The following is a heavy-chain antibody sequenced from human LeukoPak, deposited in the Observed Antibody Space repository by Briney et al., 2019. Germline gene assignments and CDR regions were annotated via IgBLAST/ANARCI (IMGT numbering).Heavy chain of an antibody. V-gene: IGHV3-30*18. CDR2: ISYDGSNK. D-gene: IGHD3-22*01. CDR3: AKDKYYYDHGAFDY. J-gene: IGHJ4*02. Sequence: GGSLRLSCAASGFTFSSYGMHWVRQAPGKGLEWVAVISYDGSNKYYADSVKGRFTISRDNSKNTLYLQMNSLRAEDTAVYYCAKDKYYYDHGAFDYWGQGTLVTVSS. CDR1: GFTFSSYG.